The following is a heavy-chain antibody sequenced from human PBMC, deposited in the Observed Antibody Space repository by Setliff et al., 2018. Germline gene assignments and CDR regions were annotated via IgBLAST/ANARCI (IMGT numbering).Heavy chain of an antibody. CDR3: ARDLDYQYYMDV. Sequence: SVKVSCKASGGTFSSYGISWVRQAPGQGLEWLGGTIPNFGTTNYAQEFQGRVTIITDESTSTAYMELSSLRFEDTAVYYCARDLDYQYYMDVWGKGTTVTVSS. CDR1: GGTFSSYG. V-gene: IGHV1-69*05. CDR2: TIPNFGTT. J-gene: IGHJ6*03.